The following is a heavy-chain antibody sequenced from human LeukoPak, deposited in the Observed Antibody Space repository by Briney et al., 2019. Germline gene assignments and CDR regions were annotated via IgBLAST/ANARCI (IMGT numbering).Heavy chain of an antibody. J-gene: IGHJ5*02. CDR1: GGTFSSYA. CDR3: ATDPVYGSGSFDP. CDR2: IIPIFGTA. V-gene: IGHV1-69*06. D-gene: IGHD3-10*01. Sequence: SVKVSCKASGGTFSSYAISWVRQAPGQGLEWMGGIIPIFGTANYAQKFQGRVTITADKSTSTAYMELSSLRSEDTAVYYCATDPVYGSGSFDPWGQGTLVTVSS.